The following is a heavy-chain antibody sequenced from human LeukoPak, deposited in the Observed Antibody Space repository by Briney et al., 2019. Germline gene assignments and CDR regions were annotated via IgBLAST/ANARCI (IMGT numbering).Heavy chain of an antibody. CDR2: TYHSGST. J-gene: IGHJ6*03. D-gene: IGHD3-10*01. Sequence: GSLRLSCAASGFTFSSYSMNWVRQAPGKGLEWIGSTYHSGSTYYYPSLKSRVTISVDTSKNQFSLKLSSVTAADTAVYYCARDCLVYGSGSYWQDYYYYMDVWGKGTTVTVSS. CDR3: ARDCLVYGSGSYWQDYYYYMDV. V-gene: IGHV4-38-2*02. CDR1: GFTFSSYS.